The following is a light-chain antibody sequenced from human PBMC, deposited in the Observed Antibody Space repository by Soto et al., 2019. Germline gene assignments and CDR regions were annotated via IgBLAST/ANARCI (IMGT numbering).Light chain of an antibody. J-gene: IGKJ1*01. CDR3: QQYNSLWT. Sequence: IQMSQSPSTLSASVGDRVIITCRASQSISSWLAWYQQKPGKAPKLLIYKASSLESGVPSRFSGSGSGTEFTLTISSLQPDDFATYYCQQYNSLWTFGKGTKVDI. CDR1: QSISSW. V-gene: IGKV1-5*03. CDR2: KAS.